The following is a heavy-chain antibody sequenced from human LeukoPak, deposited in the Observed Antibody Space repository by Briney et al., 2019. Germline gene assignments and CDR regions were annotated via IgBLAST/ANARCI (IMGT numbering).Heavy chain of an antibody. J-gene: IGHJ4*02. CDR3: ARRGYSYGFDY. CDR1: GYRFTNYW. V-gene: IGHV5-51*01. D-gene: IGHD5-18*01. Sequence: GESLKISCKGSGYRFTNYWIGWVRQLPGNGLEWMGIIYPGDSDTRYSPSFQGQVTISADKSISNAYLQWSSLKASDTAMYYCARRGYSYGFDYWGQGTLVTVSS. CDR2: IYPGDSDT.